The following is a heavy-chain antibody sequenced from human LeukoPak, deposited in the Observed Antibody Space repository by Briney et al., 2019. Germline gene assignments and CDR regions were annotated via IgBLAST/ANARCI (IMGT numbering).Heavy chain of an antibody. V-gene: IGHV1-69*05. Sequence: SVKVSCKASGGTFSSYAISWVRQAPGQGLEWMGGIIPIFGTANYAQKFQGRVTITTDESTSTAYMELSSLRSDDTAVYYCARDRDTITFGGVIVDAFDIWGQGTMVTVSS. D-gene: IGHD3-16*02. CDR1: GGTFSSYA. CDR3: ARDRDTITFGGVIVDAFDI. J-gene: IGHJ3*02. CDR2: IIPIFGTA.